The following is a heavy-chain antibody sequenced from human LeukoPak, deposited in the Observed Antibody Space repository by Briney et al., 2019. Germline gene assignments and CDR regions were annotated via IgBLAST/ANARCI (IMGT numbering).Heavy chain of an antibody. CDR2: INHSGST. J-gene: IGHJ4*02. Sequence: SETLSLTCTVSGGSISSYYWSWIRQPPGKGLEWIGEINHSGSTNYNPSLKSRVTISVDTSKNQFSLKLSSVTAADTAVYYCARGRSGWPFDYWGQGTLVTVSS. CDR1: GGSISSYY. CDR3: ARGRSGWPFDY. D-gene: IGHD6-19*01. V-gene: IGHV4-34*01.